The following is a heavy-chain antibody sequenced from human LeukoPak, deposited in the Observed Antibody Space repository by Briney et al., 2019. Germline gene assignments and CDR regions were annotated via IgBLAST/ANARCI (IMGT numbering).Heavy chain of an antibody. CDR3: AKDGGSGSYFEYYLDY. J-gene: IGHJ4*02. CDR2: ISGSGGST. V-gene: IGHV3-23*01. CDR1: GFTFSSYA. D-gene: IGHD3-10*01. Sequence: GGSLRLSCAASGFTFSSYAMSWVRQAPGKGLEWVSAISGSGGSTYYADSVKGRFTISRDNSKNTLYLQMNSLRAEDTAVYYCAKDGGSGSYFEYYLDYWGQGTLVTVSS.